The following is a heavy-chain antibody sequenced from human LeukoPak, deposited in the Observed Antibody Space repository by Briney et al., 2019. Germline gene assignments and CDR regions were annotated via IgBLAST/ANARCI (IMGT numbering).Heavy chain of an antibody. V-gene: IGHV3-53*01. CDR1: GFIVSSHC. J-gene: IGHJ3*02. Sequence: PGGSLRLSCAASGFIVSSHCVSWVRQAPVKGLEWVSIIYSDGTTYYADSVKGRFTISRDSSKNTVYLQMDSLRAEDTAVYYCARRWGTTFDIWGQGTMVTVSS. CDR2: IYSDGTT. CDR3: ARRWGTTFDI. D-gene: IGHD3-16*01.